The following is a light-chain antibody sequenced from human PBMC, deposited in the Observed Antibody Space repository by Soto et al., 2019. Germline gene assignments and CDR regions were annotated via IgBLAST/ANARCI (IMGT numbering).Light chain of an antibody. Sequence: DIQMTQSPSALSASVGDRVTITCRASQSISSWLAWYQQKPGKAPKLLIYDASSLESRVPSRFSGSGSRTEFTPTISGLRPDDFATYYCQQYNTHSYTFGQGNKLEIK. CDR1: QSISSW. CDR2: DAS. V-gene: IGKV1-5*01. J-gene: IGKJ2*01. CDR3: QQYNTHSYT.